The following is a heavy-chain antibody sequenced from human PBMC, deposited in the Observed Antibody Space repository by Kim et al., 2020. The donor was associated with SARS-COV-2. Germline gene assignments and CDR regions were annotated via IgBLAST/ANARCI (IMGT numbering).Heavy chain of an antibody. Sequence: GGSLRLSCAASGFTFSSYGMHWVRQAPGKGLEWVAVISYDGSNKYYADSVKGRFTISRDNSKNTLYLQMNSLRAEDTAVYYCARGWFGEFGNPLDYWGQGTLVTVSS. J-gene: IGHJ4*02. D-gene: IGHD3-10*01. CDR2: ISYDGSNK. V-gene: IGHV3-33*05. CDR3: ARGWFGEFGNPLDY. CDR1: GFTFSSYG.